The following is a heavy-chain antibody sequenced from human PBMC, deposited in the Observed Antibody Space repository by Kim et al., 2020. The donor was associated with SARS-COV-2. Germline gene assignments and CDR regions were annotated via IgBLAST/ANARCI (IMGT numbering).Heavy chain of an antibody. Sequence: SETLSLTCTVSGGSISSYYWSWIRQPPGKGLEWIGYIYYSGSTNYNPSLKSRVTISVDTSKNQFSLKLSSVTAADTAVYYCARVERWYYDSSGYQYYFDYWGQGTLVTVSS. D-gene: IGHD3-22*01. J-gene: IGHJ4*02. CDR1: GGSISSYY. CDR2: IYYSGST. CDR3: ARVERWYYDSSGYQYYFDY. V-gene: IGHV4-59*13.